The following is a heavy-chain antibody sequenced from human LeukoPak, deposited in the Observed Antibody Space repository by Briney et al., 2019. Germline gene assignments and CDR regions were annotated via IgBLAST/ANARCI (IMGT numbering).Heavy chain of an antibody. Sequence: ASVKVSCKASGYTFTGYYMHWVRQAPGQGLEWMGWINPNSGGTNYAQKFQGRVTTTRDTSISTAYMELSRLRSDDTAVYYCVTVASPNYYYGMDVWGQGTTVTVSS. V-gene: IGHV1-2*02. CDR2: INPNSGGT. D-gene: IGHD5-12*01. CDR1: GYTFTGYY. J-gene: IGHJ6*02. CDR3: VTVASPNYYYGMDV.